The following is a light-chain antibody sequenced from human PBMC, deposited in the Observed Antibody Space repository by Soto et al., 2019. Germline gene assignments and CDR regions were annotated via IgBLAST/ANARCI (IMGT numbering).Light chain of an antibody. CDR1: SSDVGGYNY. CDR3: SSYTSSSTWV. CDR2: EVI. V-gene: IGLV2-14*01. Sequence: QSALTQPASVSGSPGQSITISCTGTSSDVGGYNYVSWHQQHPGKAPKLMIYEVINRPSGVSNRFSGSKSGNTASLTISGLQAEDEADYYCSSYTSSSTWVFGGGTQLTVL. J-gene: IGLJ3*02.